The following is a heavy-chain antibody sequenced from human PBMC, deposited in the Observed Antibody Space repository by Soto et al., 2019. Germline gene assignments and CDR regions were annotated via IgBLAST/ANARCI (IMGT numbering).Heavy chain of an antibody. CDR3: ASPDYGSGSYPHY. CDR2: ISYDGSNK. CDR1: GFTFSSYA. D-gene: IGHD3-10*01. V-gene: IGHV3-30-3*01. Sequence: QVQLVESGGGVVQPGRSLRLSCTASGFTFSSYAMHWVRQAPGKGLEWVAVISYDGSNKYYSDSVKGRFTISRYNSKNTLFLQMNSLRAEDTDVYYWASPDYGSGSYPHYWSQGTLVTVSS. J-gene: IGHJ4*02.